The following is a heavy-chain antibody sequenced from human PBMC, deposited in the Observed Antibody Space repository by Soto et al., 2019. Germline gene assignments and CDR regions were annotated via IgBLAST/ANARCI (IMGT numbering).Heavy chain of an antibody. CDR1: GYTFSRYG. D-gene: IGHD2-8*01. V-gene: IGHV1-18*01. J-gene: IGHJ6*02. CDR2: ISGYNGDT. Sequence: GASVKVSCKASGYTFSRYGISWVRQAPGQGLEWMGWISGYNGDTKYAQKVQGRVTMTIDTSTYTAYMELRSLTSDDSAIYCCAKNGQPPYYYYGMDVWG. CDR3: AKNGQPPYYYYGMDV.